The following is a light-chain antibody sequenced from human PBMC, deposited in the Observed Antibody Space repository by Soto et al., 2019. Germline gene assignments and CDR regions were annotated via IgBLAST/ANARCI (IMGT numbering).Light chain of an antibody. J-gene: IGKJ1*01. CDR1: QSVSRSY. CDR2: GAS. Sequence: EIVLTQSPGTLSLSPGERATLSCRASQSVSRSYLAWYQQTPGQAPRLLIYGASSRTTGIPDRFSGSGSGTDFTLTISRLEPEDFLLYYCHQYGSSPWTFGQGTKVEIK. V-gene: IGKV3-20*01. CDR3: HQYGSSPWT.